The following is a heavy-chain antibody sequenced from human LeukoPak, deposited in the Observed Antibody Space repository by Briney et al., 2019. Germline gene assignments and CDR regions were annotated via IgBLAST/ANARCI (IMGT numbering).Heavy chain of an antibody. V-gene: IGHV1-69*13. CDR1: GGTFSSYA. D-gene: IGHD3-22*01. Sequence: ASVQVSCKASGGTFSSYAISWVRQAPGQGLEWMGGIIPIFGTANYAQKFQGRVTITADESTSTAYMELSSLRSEDTAVYYCARDAETYYYDSSGYHNWFDPWGQGTLVTVSS. J-gene: IGHJ5*02. CDR2: IIPIFGTA. CDR3: ARDAETYYYDSSGYHNWFDP.